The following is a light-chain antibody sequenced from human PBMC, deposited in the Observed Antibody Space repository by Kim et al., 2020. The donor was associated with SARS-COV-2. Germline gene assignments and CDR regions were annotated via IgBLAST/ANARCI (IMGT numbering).Light chain of an antibody. CDR2: LNSDGSH. CDR3: QTWGTGYWV. Sequence: SASASLGASVKLTCTLSSGHSSYAIAWHQQQPEKGPRYLMNLNSDGSHSKGDGIPDRFSASTSGAERYLTISSLQSEDEADYYCQTWGTGYWVFGG. CDR1: SGHSSYA. V-gene: IGLV4-69*01. J-gene: IGLJ3*02.